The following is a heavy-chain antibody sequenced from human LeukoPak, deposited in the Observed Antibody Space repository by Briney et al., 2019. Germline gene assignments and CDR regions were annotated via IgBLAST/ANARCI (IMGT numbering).Heavy chain of an antibody. V-gene: IGHV1-2*06. D-gene: IGHD6-13*01. Sequence: ASVKVSCKASGYTFTDSYLHWVRQAPGQGLERMGRINPNSGGTNFAQKFQGRVTMTWDTSISTAYMEVSRLRSDDTAVYYCARVRIGQQLDKYYYYAMDVWGQGTTVTVSS. J-gene: IGHJ6*02. CDR1: GYTFTDSY. CDR3: ARVRIGQQLDKYYYYAMDV. CDR2: INPNSGGT.